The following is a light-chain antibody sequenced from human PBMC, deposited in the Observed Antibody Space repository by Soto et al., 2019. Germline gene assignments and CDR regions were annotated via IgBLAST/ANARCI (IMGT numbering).Light chain of an antibody. CDR3: SSYTSSSTLVV. J-gene: IGLJ2*01. CDR2: EVR. CDR1: NRDVGSYNL. V-gene: IGLV2-14*01. Sequence: QSALTQPASVSGSPGQSITIACTGTNRDVGSYNLVSWYQQRPGEAPKLIISEVRNRPLGISYRFTGSKSGNTASLTISGLQAEDEADYYCSSYTSSSTLVVFGGGTKLTVL.